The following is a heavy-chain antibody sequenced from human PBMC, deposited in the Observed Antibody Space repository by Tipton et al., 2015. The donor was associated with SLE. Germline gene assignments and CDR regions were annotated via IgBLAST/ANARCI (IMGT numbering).Heavy chain of an antibody. D-gene: IGHD4-17*01. Sequence: TLSLTCTVSGGSISSGDYSWSWIRQPPGKGLEWIGYIYTSGSTNYNPSLKSRVTISVDTSKNQFSLKLSSVTAADTAVYYCARMGTTVTVDYWGQGTLVTISS. V-gene: IGHV4-30-4*01. CDR2: IYTSGST. CDR1: GGSISSGDYS. CDR3: ARMGTTVTVDY. J-gene: IGHJ4*02.